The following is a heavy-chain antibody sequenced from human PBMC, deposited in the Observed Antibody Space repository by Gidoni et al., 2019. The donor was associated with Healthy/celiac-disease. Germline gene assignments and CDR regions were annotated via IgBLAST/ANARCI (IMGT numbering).Heavy chain of an antibody. CDR3: ARGLLWFGELSSGYFQH. Sequence: EVQLVESGGGLVKPGGSLRLSCAASGFTFSSYSMNWVRQAPGKGLEWVSSISSSSSYIYYADSVKGRFTISRDNAKNSLYLQMNSLRAEDTAVYYCARGLLWFGELSSGYFQHWGQGTLVTVSS. J-gene: IGHJ1*01. V-gene: IGHV3-21*01. CDR1: GFTFSSYS. CDR2: ISSSSSYI. D-gene: IGHD3-10*01.